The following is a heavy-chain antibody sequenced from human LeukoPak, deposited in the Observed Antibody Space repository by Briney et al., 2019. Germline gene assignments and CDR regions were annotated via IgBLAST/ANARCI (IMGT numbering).Heavy chain of an antibody. CDR1: GGTFSSYA. CDR2: IIPIFGTA. V-gene: IGHV1-69*06. Sequence: SVKVSCKASGGTFSSYAISWVRQAPGQGLEWMGGIIPIFGTANYAQKFQGRVTITADKSTSTAYMELSSLRSEDTAVYYCASALDGYNFHYFDYWGQGTLVTVSS. CDR3: ASALDGYNFHYFDY. J-gene: IGHJ4*02. D-gene: IGHD5-24*01.